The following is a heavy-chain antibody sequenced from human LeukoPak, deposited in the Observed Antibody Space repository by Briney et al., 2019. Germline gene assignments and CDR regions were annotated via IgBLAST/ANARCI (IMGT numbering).Heavy chain of an antibody. CDR1: GYSFTNYW. J-gene: IGHJ6*03. Sequence: GESLKISCKGSGYSFTNYWIGWVRQMPGKGLEWIGIIYPGDSDTRYSPSFQGQVTISADKSISTAYLQWGSLKASDTATYYCARPALYCSSTVCPPYMDVWGKGTTVTVSS. V-gene: IGHV5-51*01. D-gene: IGHD2-2*01. CDR3: ARPALYCSSTVCPPYMDV. CDR2: IYPGDSDT.